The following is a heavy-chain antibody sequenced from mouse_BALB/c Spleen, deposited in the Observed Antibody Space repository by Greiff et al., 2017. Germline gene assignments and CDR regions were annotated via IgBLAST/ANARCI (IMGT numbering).Heavy chain of an antibody. J-gene: IGHJ3*01. D-gene: IGHD2-1*01. V-gene: IGHV14-1*02. CDR2: IDPENGNT. CDR3: ARRGNYPFAY. Sequence: LVESGAELVRPGALVKLSCKASGFNIKDYYMHWVKQRPEQGLEWIGWIDPENGNTIYDPKFQGKASITADTSSNTAYLQLSSLTSEDTAVYYCARRGNYPFAYWGQGTLVTVSA. CDR1: GFNIKDYY.